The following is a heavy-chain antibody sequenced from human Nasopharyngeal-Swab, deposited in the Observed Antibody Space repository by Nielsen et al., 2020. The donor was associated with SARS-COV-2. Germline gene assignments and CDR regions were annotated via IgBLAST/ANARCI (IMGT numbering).Heavy chain of an antibody. J-gene: IGHJ4*02. CDR2: IFSRGET. D-gene: IGHD6-13*01. Sequence: GESLKISCAASGFTFDEYAMHWVRQVPGKGLEWVAVIFSRGETHYTDSVRGRFTISRDNSKNMVNLQLNSLRAEDTAVYYCARMDFIASRDYWGQGTLVTVSS. V-gene: IGHV3-53*01. CDR3: ARMDFIASRDY. CDR1: GFTFDEYA.